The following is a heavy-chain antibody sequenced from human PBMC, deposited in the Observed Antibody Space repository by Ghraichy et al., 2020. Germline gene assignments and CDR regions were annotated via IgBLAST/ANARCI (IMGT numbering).Heavy chain of an antibody. J-gene: IGHJ4*02. CDR3: AREAHGRLVIICYFDY. Sequence: GGSLRLSCAASGFTFSSYWMSWVRQAPGKGLEWVANIKQDGSEKYYVDSVKGRFTISRDNAKNSLYLQMNSLRAEDTAVYYCAREAHGRLVIICYFDYWGQGPLVTVSS. D-gene: IGHD3-9*01. V-gene: IGHV3-7*03. CDR2: IKQDGSEK. CDR1: GFTFSSYW.